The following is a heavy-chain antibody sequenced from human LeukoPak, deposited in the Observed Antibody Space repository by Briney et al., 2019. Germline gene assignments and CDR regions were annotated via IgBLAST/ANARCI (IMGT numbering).Heavy chain of an antibody. CDR3: AKDKGLISGKNYFDY. CDR2: IWYDGSNN. CDR1: GFTFSNYA. J-gene: IGHJ4*02. V-gene: IGHV3-30*02. D-gene: IGHD1-26*01. Sequence: RGSLSPSCAASGFTFSNYAIHWVRQAPGKGLEWVGFIWYDGSNNYHADSVKGRFTISRDNSKNTVHLQMNSLRAEDTAVYYCAKDKGLISGKNYFDYWGQGALVTVPS.